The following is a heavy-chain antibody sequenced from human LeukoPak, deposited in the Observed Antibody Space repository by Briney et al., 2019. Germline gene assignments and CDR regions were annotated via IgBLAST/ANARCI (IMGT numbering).Heavy chain of an antibody. CDR2: IYHSGNT. Sequence: SETLSLTCSVSGDSITDYYWSWIRQPPGKGLEWIGFIYHSGNTNYNPSLSTRVTMSVDTSRTQISLNLRSVTAADTAVYYCAREYPVTTFDYWGQGTLVTVSS. J-gene: IGHJ4*02. D-gene: IGHD4-11*01. CDR3: AREYPVTTFDY. V-gene: IGHV4-59*01. CDR1: GDSITDYY.